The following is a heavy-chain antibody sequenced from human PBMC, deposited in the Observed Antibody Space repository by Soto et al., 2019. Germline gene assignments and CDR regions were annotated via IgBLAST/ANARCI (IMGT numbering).Heavy chain of an antibody. V-gene: IGHV4-34*01. Sequence: PSETLSLTCAVYGGSFSGYYWSWIRQPPGKGLEWIGEINHSGSTNYNPSLKSRVTISVDTSKNQFSLRVRSVTAADTAVYYCARIRGLGEDSAYYDYRGQGARVTVSS. J-gene: IGHJ4*02. CDR3: ARIRGLGEDSAYYDY. CDR1: GGSFSGYY. CDR2: INHSGST. D-gene: IGHD3-16*01.